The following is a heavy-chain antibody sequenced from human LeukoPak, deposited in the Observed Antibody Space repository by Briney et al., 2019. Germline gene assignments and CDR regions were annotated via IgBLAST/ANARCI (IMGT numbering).Heavy chain of an antibody. CDR1: GYTFTGYY. CDR3: ASLGDSSSWFSPWDY. J-gene: IGHJ4*02. D-gene: IGHD6-13*01. V-gene: IGHV1-2*02. Sequence: ASVKVSCKASGYTFTGYYMHWVRQAPGQGLEWMGWINPNSGGTNYAQKLQGRVTMTRDTSISTAYMELSRLRSDDTAVYYCASLGDSSSWFSPWDYWGQGTLVTVSS. CDR2: INPNSGGT.